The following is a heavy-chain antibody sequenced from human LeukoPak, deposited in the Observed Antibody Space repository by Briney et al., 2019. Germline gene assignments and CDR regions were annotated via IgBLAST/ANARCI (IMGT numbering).Heavy chain of an antibody. CDR1: RFTFKSNG. J-gene: IGHJ3*02. D-gene: IGHD3-22*01. CDR3: AKIVVVPGDAFDI. Sequence: PGGSLRLSCSASRFTFKSNGMHWVRQAPDKGLEWVAFISYDGSRKSYADSVRGRFTISRDNSKNTLDLQLDSLRAEDTAVYYCAKIVVVPGDAFDIWGQGTMVTVSS. V-gene: IGHV3-30*02. CDR2: ISYDGSRK.